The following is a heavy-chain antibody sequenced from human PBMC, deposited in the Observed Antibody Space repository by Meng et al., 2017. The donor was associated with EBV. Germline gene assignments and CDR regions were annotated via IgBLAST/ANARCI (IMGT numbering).Heavy chain of an antibody. J-gene: IGHJ5*02. CDR1: GGTFSSYA. D-gene: IGHD1-26*01. CDR2: IIPIFGTA. V-gene: IGHV1-69*06. CDR3: ARDRWEPKGKGWFDP. Sequence: QVQLVQSGAKVTAPGSSVKVSCKGAGGTFSSYAISWVRQAPGLWLGWMGGIIPIFGTANYAQKFQGRVTITADKSTSTAYMELSSLRSEDTAVYYCARDRWEPKGKGWFDPWGQGTLVTVSS.